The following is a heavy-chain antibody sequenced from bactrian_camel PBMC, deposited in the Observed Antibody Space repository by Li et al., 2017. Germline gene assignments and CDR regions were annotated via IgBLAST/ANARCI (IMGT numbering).Heavy chain of an antibody. V-gene: IGHV3S53*01. CDR3: AMQSSEGGFGY. J-gene: IGHJ6*01. CDR1: GYIDSTCG. D-gene: IGHD4*01. Sequence: QVQLVESGGGLVQPGGSLRLSCAASGYIDSTCGMGWYRQAPGKERELVSRMNSNGTTTYADSAEGRFTISRDNAKNTVTLQMDSLKSEDTALYYCAMQSSEGGFGYWGKGTQVTVS. CDR2: MNSNGTT.